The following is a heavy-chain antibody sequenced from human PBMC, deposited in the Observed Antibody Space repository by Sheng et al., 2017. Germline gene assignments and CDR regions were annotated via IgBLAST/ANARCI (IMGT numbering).Heavy chain of an antibody. CDR1: GGTFSSYA. CDR3: ARDQPIAVAGTYYYYYGMDV. V-gene: IGHV1-69*01. D-gene: IGHD6-19*01. Sequence: QVQLVQSGAEVKKPGSSVKVSCKASGGTFSSYAISWVRQAPGQGLEWMGGIIPIFGTANYAQKFQGRVTITADESTSTAYMELSSLRSEDTAVYYCARDQPIAVAGTYYYYYGMDVWGQGTTVTVSS. J-gene: IGHJ6*02. CDR2: IIPIFGTA.